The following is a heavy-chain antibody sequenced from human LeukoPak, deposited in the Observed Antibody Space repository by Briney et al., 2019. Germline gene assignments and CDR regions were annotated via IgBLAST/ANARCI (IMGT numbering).Heavy chain of an antibody. Sequence: GGSLRLSCAASGFTFTYYAMHWVRQAPGKGLEWVSVVSNDGSNQDYTDSVKGRFTISRDNSKNTLYLQMNSLRAEDTAVYYCARGTPSSSGWLYYGMDVWGQGTTVTVSS. V-gene: IGHV3-30-3*01. CDR1: GFTFTYYA. CDR2: VSNDGSNQ. CDR3: ARGTPSSSGWLYYGMDV. D-gene: IGHD6-19*01. J-gene: IGHJ6*02.